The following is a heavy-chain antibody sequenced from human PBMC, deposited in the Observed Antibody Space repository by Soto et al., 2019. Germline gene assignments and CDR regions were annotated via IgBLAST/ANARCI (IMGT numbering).Heavy chain of an antibody. J-gene: IGHJ4*02. CDR1: GFSFRSSP. CDR3: AKDSHWGIISPAHDH. CDR2: INGGDDSK. V-gene: IGHV3-23*01. Sequence: EVQLLESGGGLVQPGGSLRLSCAVSGFSFRSSPMSWVRRAPGKGLEWVSGINGGDDSKHYAESVRGRFTITRDNSKNTLLLQMNSLRAEDTAISYCAKDSHWGIISPAHDHWCQGTLVTVSS. D-gene: IGHD3-16*01.